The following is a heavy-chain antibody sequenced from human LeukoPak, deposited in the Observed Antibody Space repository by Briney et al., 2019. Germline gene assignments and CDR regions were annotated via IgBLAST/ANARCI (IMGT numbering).Heavy chain of an antibody. CDR1: GYTFTSYD. J-gene: IGHJ3*02. D-gene: IGHD3-16*02. CDR2: MNPNSGNT. Sequence: ASVKVSCKASGYTFTSYDINWVRQATGQGPEWMGWMNPNSGNTGYAQKFQGRVTMARNTSISTAYMELSSLRSEDTAVYYCASSGLSSGSDAFDIWGQGTMVTVSS. CDR3: ASSGLSSGSDAFDI. V-gene: IGHV1-8*01.